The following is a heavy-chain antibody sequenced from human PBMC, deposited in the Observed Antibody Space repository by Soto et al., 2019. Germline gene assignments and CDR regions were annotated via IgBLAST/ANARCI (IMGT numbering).Heavy chain of an antibody. J-gene: IGHJ4*02. V-gene: IGHV1-8*01. D-gene: IGHD6-13*01. CDR3: ARERSIAGAGSLGY. CDR2: MNPNSGNT. Sequence: QVQLVQSGAEVKKPGASVKVSCKASGYTFTSYDINWVRQATGQGLEWMGWMNPNSGNTGYAQKFQGRVPMTRNTSIRKAYLELSRLEFEDTAVYYCARERSIAGAGSLGYWGQGTLVTVSS. CDR1: GYTFTSYD.